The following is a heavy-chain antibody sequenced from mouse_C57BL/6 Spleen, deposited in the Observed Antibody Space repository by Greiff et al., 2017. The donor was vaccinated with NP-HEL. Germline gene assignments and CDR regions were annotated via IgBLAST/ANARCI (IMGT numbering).Heavy chain of an antibody. CDR1: GFTFSSYA. D-gene: IGHD2-5*01. CDR3: ARALYSNYGFAY. V-gene: IGHV5-4*01. CDR2: ISDGGSYT. J-gene: IGHJ3*01. Sequence: EVQGVESGGGLVKPGGSLKLSCAASGFTFSSYAMSWVRQTPEKRLEWVATISDGGSYTYYPDNVKGRFTISRDNAKNNLYLQMSHLKSEDTAMYYCARALYSNYGFAYWGQGTLVTVSA.